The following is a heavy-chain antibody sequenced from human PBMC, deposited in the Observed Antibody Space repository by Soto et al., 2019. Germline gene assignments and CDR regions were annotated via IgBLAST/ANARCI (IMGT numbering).Heavy chain of an antibody. J-gene: IGHJ5*02. CDR3: ARHVKYELSPYNWFAP. Sequence: SETLSPTCTVSGDSISSSSHYWGWIRQPPGKGLEWIGSIYYSGSTYYNPSLKSRVTISVDTSKNQFSLKLSSLTAADTAVYFCARHVKYELSPYNWFAPWGQGNLVTVS. V-gene: IGHV4-39*01. CDR1: GDSISSSSHY. CDR2: IYYSGST. D-gene: IGHD2-2*01.